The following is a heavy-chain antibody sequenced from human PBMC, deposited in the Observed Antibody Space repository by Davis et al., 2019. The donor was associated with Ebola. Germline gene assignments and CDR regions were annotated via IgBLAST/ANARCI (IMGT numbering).Heavy chain of an antibody. Sequence: AASVKVSCKASGGTFSSYAISWVRQAPGQGLEWMGRIIPMLGIAKYAQKFQGRVTITADKSTSTAYMELSSLRSEDTAVYYCARESRYQLLYVDYWGQGTLVTVSS. V-gene: IGHV1-69*04. D-gene: IGHD2-2*01. CDR3: ARESRYQLLYVDY. CDR1: GGTFSSYA. J-gene: IGHJ4*02. CDR2: IIPMLGIA.